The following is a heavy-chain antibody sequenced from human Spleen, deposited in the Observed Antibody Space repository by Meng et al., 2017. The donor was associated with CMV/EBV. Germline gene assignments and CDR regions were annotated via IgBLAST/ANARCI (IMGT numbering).Heavy chain of an antibody. J-gene: IGHJ4*02. CDR1: GGSISSSSYY. CDR2: IYYSGST. Sequence: SETLSLTCTVSGGSISSSSYYWGWIRQPPGKGLEWIGSIYYSGSTHYNPSLKSRVTISIDTSKNQFSLKLSSVTAADTAVYYCARVLLWFGADYWGQGTLVTVSS. D-gene: IGHD3-10*01. CDR3: ARVLLWFGADY. V-gene: IGHV4-39*07.